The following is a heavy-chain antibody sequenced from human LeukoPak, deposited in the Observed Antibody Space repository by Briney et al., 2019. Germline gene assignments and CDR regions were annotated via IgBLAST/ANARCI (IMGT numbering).Heavy chain of an antibody. CDR2: ISSGSSYI. V-gene: IGHV3-21*06. D-gene: IGHD3-3*01. CDR3: ARDYGAWSFDN. CDR1: GFTFNSYS. Sequence: PGGSLRLSCAASGFTFNSYSMNWVRQAPGKGLEWVSSISSGSSYIYADSVKGRFTISRDNAKNSLHLQMNSLRAEDTAVYYCARDYGAWSFDNWGQGTLVTVSS. J-gene: IGHJ4*02.